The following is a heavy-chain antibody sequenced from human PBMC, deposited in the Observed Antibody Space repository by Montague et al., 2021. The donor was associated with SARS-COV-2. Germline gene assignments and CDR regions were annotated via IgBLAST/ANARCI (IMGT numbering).Heavy chain of an antibody. D-gene: IGHD3-10*01. J-gene: IGHJ4*02. CDR2: FYYIVCT. V-gene: IGHV4-59*13. CDR3: ARSGTVPMD. Sequence: SETLSLTCTVSGGSISSYFCSWIRQSPREALEWIGYFYYIVCTKYNPSLKILVTISGVTSKTHFSLKFSSVTTADTAVYYCARSGTVPMDWGQGTLVTVSS. CDR1: GGSISSYF.